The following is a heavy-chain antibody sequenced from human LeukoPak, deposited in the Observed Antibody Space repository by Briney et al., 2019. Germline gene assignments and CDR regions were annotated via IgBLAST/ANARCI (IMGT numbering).Heavy chain of an antibody. CDR3: ARDPVPATARHFDY. D-gene: IGHD1-1*01. Sequence: PGGSLRLSCAASGFTFSSYAMHWVCQAPGKGLEWVAVTSSDGNIKYYADSVKGRFTISRDNSKNTLYLQMNSLRGEDTGVYYCARDPVPATARHFDYWGQGTLVTVSS. CDR1: GFTFSSYA. J-gene: IGHJ4*02. CDR2: TSSDGNIK. V-gene: IGHV3-30-3*01.